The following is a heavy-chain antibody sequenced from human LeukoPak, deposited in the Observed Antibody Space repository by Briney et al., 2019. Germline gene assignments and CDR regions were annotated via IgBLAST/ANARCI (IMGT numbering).Heavy chain of an antibody. J-gene: IGHJ4*02. CDR3: ARGQAGRGDPFDY. Sequence: SETLSLTCAVYGGSFSGYYWSWIRQPPVKGLEWIGEINHSGSTNYNPSLKSRVTISVDTSKNQFSLKLSSVTAADTAVYYCARGQAGRGDPFDYWGQGTLVTISS. CDR1: GGSFSGYY. V-gene: IGHV4-34*01. D-gene: IGHD3-10*01. CDR2: INHSGST.